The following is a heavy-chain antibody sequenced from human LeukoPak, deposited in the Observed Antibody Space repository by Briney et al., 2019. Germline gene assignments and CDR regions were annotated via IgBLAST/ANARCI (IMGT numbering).Heavy chain of an antibody. CDR2: IYYSGST. CDR1: GGSISSYY. J-gene: IGHJ4*02. V-gene: IGHV4-39*01. D-gene: IGHD3-22*01. Sequence: PSETLSLTCTVSGGSISSYYWGWIRQPPGKGLEWIGSIYYSGSTYYNPSLKSRVTISVDTSKNQFSLKLSSVTAADTAVYYCASQYDSSGYYPLRYWGQGTLVTVSS. CDR3: ASQYDSSGYYPLRY.